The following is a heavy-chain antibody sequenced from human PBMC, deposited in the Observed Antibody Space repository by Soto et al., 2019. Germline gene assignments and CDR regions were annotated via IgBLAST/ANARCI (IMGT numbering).Heavy chain of an antibody. CDR2: IIPIFGTA. Sequence: ASVKVSCKASGVTFSTYAISWVRQAPGQGLEWMGGIIPIFGTANYAQKFQGRVTITADESTSTAYMELRSLRSEDTAVYYCARGVHYDRSGYYYFYWGQGTLVTVSS. CDR1: GVTFSTYA. CDR3: ARGVHYDRSGYYYFY. V-gene: IGHV1-69*13. D-gene: IGHD3-22*01. J-gene: IGHJ4*02.